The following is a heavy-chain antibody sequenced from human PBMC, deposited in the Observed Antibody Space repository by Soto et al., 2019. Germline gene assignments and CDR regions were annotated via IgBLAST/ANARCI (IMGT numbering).Heavy chain of an antibody. CDR2: IYYSGST. Sequence: PSETLSLTCTVSGGSISSYYWSWIRQPPGKGLEWIGYIYYSGSTNYNPSLKSRVTISVDTSKNQFSLKLSSVTAADTAVYYCARDSRYNWNDFFEYWGQGTLVTVSS. D-gene: IGHD1-1*01. J-gene: IGHJ4*02. V-gene: IGHV4-59*01. CDR1: GGSISSYY. CDR3: ARDSRYNWNDFFEY.